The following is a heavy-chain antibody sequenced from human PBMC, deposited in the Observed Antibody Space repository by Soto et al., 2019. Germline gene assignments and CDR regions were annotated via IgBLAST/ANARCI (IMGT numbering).Heavy chain of an antibody. CDR1: GFTFRSFA. Sequence: EVRLVESGGDLVQPGGSLKLSCAASGFTFRSFAMSWVRQAPGKGPEWVSGISGNGGRTYYADSVKGLFTISRDNSKSSLYLQMDSLRAEDTAVYYCAKDPNVDYVGGFDFRGQGTMVIVSS. D-gene: IGHD4-17*01. J-gene: IGHJ3*01. CDR3: AKDPNVDYVGGFDF. CDR2: ISGNGGRT. V-gene: IGHV3-23*04.